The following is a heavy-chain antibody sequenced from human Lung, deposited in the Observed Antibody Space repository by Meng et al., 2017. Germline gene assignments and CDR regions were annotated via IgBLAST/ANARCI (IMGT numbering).Heavy chain of an antibody. CDR1: GYSFTTYG. V-gene: IGHV1-3*04. Sequence: QVQLVQSGAEVKKPGASVKGPCQASGYSFTTYGMHWLRQAPGQRLEWMEWINTDNGDTHYSQKFQGRVTITRDTSARTAYMELSSLRSEDTAVYFCARDERGGPYYFDYWGQGTLVTVSS. CDR3: ARDERGGPYYFDY. CDR2: INTDNGDT. J-gene: IGHJ4*02.